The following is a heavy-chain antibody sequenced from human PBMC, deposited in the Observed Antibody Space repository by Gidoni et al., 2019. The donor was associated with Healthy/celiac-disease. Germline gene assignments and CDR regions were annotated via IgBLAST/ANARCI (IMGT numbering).Heavy chain of an antibody. CDR2: INPNSGGT. CDR1: GYTFTGYS. Sequence: QVQLVQSGAEVKKPGASVKVSCKASGYTFTGYSMHWVRQAPGQGLEWMGWINPNSGGTNYAQKFQGRVTMTRDTSISTAYMELSRLRSDDTAVYYCARDQGGYCSSTSCQYYYYYGMDVWGQGTTVTVSS. J-gene: IGHJ6*02. D-gene: IGHD2-2*01. CDR3: ARDQGGYCSSTSCQYYYYYGMDV. V-gene: IGHV1-2*02.